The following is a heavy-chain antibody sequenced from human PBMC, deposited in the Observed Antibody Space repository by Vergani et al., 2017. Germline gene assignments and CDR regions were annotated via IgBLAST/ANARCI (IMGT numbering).Heavy chain of an antibody. CDR3: ARHSTVEWLVKLGWIDP. CDR2: IYYSGST. D-gene: IGHD6-19*01. CDR1: GASIRSSNYY. J-gene: IGHJ5*02. Sequence: QLQLQESGPGLVKPSATLSLTCSVSGASIRSSNYYWGWIRQPPGKGLEGIASIYYSGSTYYNPPLKSRVTISVDTSKNQFSLKLSSVTAADTAVYFCARHSTVEWLVKLGWIDPWGQGILVTVSS. V-gene: IGHV4-39*01.